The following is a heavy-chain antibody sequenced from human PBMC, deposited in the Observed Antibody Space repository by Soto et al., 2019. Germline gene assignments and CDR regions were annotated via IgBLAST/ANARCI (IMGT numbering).Heavy chain of an antibody. D-gene: IGHD2-21*02. CDR1: GFTCSNFG. V-gene: IGHV3-21*01. CDR2: ISSSDKYI. CDR3: ARVFCPGACYSPLDY. J-gene: IGHJ4*02. Sequence: GGSRRLSCVASGFTCSNFGLNWVRQAPGKGLEWVSSISSSDKYIYYSDSVKGRFTISRDNAKNSLSLQMNSLRADDTAVYYCARVFCPGACYSPLDYWGQGTLVTVSS.